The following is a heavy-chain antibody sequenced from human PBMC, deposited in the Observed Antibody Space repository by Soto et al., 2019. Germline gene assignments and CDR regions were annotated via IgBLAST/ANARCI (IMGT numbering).Heavy chain of an antibody. J-gene: IGHJ4*02. CDR2: ISGSGGST. CDR3: AKADEPIYYDSSGYIGY. CDR1: GFTFSSYA. V-gene: IGHV3-23*01. Sequence: HPGGSLRLSCAASGFTFSSYAMSWVRQAPGQGLEWVSAISGSGGSTYYADSVKGRFTISRDNSKNTLYLQMNSLRAEDTAVYYCAKADEPIYYDSSGYIGYWGQGTLVTVSS. D-gene: IGHD3-22*01.